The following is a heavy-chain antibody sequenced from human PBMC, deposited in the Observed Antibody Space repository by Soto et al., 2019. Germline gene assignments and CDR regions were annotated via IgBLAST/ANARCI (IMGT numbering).Heavy chain of an antibody. V-gene: IGHV3-7*03. J-gene: IGHJ4*02. CDR3: ATDSSSGYSHFDY. Sequence: GGSLRLSCAASGFTFSSYWMSWVRQAPGKGLEWVANIKQDGSEKYYVDSVKGRFTISRDNAKNSLHLQMNSLRAEDTAVYYCATDSSSGYSHFDYWGQGTLVTVSS. CDR1: GFTFSSYW. CDR2: IKQDGSEK. D-gene: IGHD3-22*01.